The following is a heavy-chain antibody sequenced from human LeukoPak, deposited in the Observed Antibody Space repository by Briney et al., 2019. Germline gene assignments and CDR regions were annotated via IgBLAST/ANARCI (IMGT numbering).Heavy chain of an antibody. V-gene: IGHV4-59*01. CDR3: ARVHCSSTSCYRHYYYYGMDV. Sequence: SETLSLTCTVSGGSISSYYWSWIRQPPGKGLEWVGYIYYSGSTNYNPSLKSRVTISVDTSKNQFSLKLSSVTAADTAVYYCARVHCSSTSCYRHYYYYGMDVWGQGTTVTVSS. J-gene: IGHJ6*02. D-gene: IGHD2-2*01. CDR2: IYYSGST. CDR1: GGSISSYY.